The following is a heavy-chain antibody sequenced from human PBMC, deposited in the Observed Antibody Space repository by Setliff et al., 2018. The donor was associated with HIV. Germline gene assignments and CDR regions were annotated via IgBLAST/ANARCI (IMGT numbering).Heavy chain of an antibody. CDR1: GGSISSYY. V-gene: IGHV4-59*01. J-gene: IGHJ4*02. Sequence: SLTCTVSGGSISSYYWSWIRQPPGKGLEWIGNIHSSGSTNYNPSLKSRVTMSVDTSKNQFSLKLSSVTAADTAVYYCASSYSSSWSYFDYWGQGTLVTVSS. D-gene: IGHD6-13*01. CDR2: IHSSGST. CDR3: ASSYSSSWSYFDY.